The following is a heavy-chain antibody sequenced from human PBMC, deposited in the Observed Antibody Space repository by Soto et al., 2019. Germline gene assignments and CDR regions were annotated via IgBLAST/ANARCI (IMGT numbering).Heavy chain of an antibody. J-gene: IGHJ4*02. CDR2: ISDSGSRM. Sequence: GGSLRLSCVVSGFTLGAYSMNWVRQAPGKGLEWVSYISDSGSRMYYIDSVKGRFTISRDKSKTTLFLQMNNLRAEDTAVYYCAKGGITLVRGSFDYWGQGALVTVSS. CDR1: GFTLGAYS. V-gene: IGHV3-21*05. CDR3: AKGGITLVRGSFDY. D-gene: IGHD3-10*01.